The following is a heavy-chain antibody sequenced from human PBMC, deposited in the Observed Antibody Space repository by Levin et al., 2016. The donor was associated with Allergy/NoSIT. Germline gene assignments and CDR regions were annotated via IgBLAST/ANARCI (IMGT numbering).Heavy chain of an antibody. CDR2: ILYTGTI. CDR1: GGSVSTYY. V-gene: IGHV4-59*02. Sequence: SETLSLTCTVSGGSVSTYYWSWIRQSPGKGLEWIGYILYTGTINYNPSLKSRITMSVDTSKNQFSLKLKSVTAADTAVYYCARHIYISGCHPMDYWGHGTLVTVSS. CDR3: ARHIYISGCHPMDY. J-gene: IGHJ4*01. D-gene: IGHD3-22*01.